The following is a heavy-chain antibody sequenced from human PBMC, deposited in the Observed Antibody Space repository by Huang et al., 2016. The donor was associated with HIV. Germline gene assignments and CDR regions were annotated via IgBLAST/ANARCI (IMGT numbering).Heavy chain of an antibody. J-gene: IGHJ6*03. CDR1: GFIFNDFA. D-gene: IGHD4-17*01. Sequence: VESGGDAVQSGRSLRLSCRGSGFIFNDFAINWFRQSPRKGLEWRGLVVRSALGGASKSAPSVKDRFSVSRDEAKNVAFLQMENLQVDDTAVYYCSPTGDDYFYYYMDVWGNGTTVIVS. CDR2: VVRSALGGAS. V-gene: IGHV3-49*03. CDR3: SPTGDDYFYYYMDV.